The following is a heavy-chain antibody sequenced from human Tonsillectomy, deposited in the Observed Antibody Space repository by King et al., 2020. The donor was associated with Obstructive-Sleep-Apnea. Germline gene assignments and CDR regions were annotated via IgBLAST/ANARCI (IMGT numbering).Heavy chain of an antibody. CDR1: GFTFSSYS. J-gene: IGHJ4*02. CDR2: MIMSSSTC. V-gene: IGHV3-48*01. Sequence: VQLVESGGCLVQPGGSLRLSCAASGFTFSSYSINWVRLAPGNGLGWVSYMIMSSSTCSYADSVKGRFTISRDNAKNSLYLQMNSLRAEDTAVYYCARDYSGSYGGFDYWGQGTLVTVSS. D-gene: IGHD1-26*01. CDR3: ARDYSGSYGGFDY.